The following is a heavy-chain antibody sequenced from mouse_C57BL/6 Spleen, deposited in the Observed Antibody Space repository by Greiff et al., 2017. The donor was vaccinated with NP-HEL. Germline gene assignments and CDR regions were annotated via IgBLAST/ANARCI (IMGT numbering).Heavy chain of an antibody. J-gene: IGHJ4*01. Sequence: QVHVKQSGPELVKPGASVKISCKASGYAFSSSWMNWVKQRPGKGLEWIGRIYPGDGDTNYNGKFKGKATLTADKSSSTAYMQLSSLTSEDSAVYFCARWVTRAIYGASYPMDYWGQGTSVTVSS. CDR1: GYAFSSSW. CDR3: ARWVTRAIYGASYPMDY. CDR2: IYPGDGDT. V-gene: IGHV1-82*01. D-gene: IGHD2-3*01.